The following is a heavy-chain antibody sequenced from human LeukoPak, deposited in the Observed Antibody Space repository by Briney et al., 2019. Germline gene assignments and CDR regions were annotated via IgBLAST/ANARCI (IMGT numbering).Heavy chain of an antibody. CDR3: ARDSYDSSGSISYYFDY. CDR1: GYTFTSYD. D-gene: IGHD3-22*01. J-gene: IGHJ4*02. Sequence: ASVKVSCKASGYTFTSYDINWVRQAPGQGLEWMGIINPSGGSTSYAQKFQGRVTMTRDTSTSTVYMELSSLRSEDTAVYYCARDSYDSSGSISYYFDYWGQGTLVTVSS. V-gene: IGHV1-46*01. CDR2: INPSGGST.